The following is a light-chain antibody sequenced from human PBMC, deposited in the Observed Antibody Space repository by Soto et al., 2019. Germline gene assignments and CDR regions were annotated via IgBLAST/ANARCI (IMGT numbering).Light chain of an antibody. Sequence: QSALTQPPSASGSPGQSVTISCTGTSSDVGGYNFVSWYQHHPGKAPKLMIYEVSKRPSGVPDRFSASKSGNTASLTVSGRQAEDEADYYCSSYAGRYNFYVFGTGTKLTVL. CDR1: SSDVGGYNF. CDR3: SSYAGRYNFYV. V-gene: IGLV2-8*01. CDR2: EVS. J-gene: IGLJ1*01.